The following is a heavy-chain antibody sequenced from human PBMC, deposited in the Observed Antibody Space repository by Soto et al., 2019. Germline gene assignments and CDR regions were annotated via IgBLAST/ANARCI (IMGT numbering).Heavy chain of an antibody. J-gene: IGHJ4*02. CDR2: LYYSGST. Sequence: QVQLQESGPGLVKPSETLSLTCSVSGGSIGSYYWSWIRQPPGKGLEWIGCLYYSGSTNYNPSLQSRVNISVATSKSQFSLKLSSVTAADPAVYYCARGGWRQIDYWGQGTLVTGSS. V-gene: IGHV4-59*08. D-gene: IGHD3-3*01. CDR3: ARGGWRQIDY. CDR1: GGSIGSYY.